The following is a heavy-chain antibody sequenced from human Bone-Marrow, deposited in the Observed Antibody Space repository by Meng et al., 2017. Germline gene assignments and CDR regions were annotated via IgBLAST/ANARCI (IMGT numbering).Heavy chain of an antibody. CDR2: VSSSSSYI. CDR1: GFTFRTYT. J-gene: IGHJ4*02. Sequence: GESLKISCAASGFTFRTYTMNWVRQAPGQGLEWVSGVSSSSSYIYYADSVRGRFAISRDNAKNSLYLEMDSLRDEDAAMYYCARGVGSGLSIGKFDYWGQGTLVTVSS. CDR3: ARGVGSGLSIGKFDY. D-gene: IGHD3-10*01. V-gene: IGHV3-21*01.